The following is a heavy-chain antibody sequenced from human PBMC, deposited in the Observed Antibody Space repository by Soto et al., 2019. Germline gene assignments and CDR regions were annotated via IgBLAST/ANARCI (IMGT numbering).Heavy chain of an antibody. D-gene: IGHD3-10*01. Sequence: QITLKESGPTLVKPTQTLTLTCTFSGFSLSTSGVGVGWIRQPPGKALEWLALIYWDDDKRYSPSLKSRLTIPRDTSKNPVVLKMTNLGPVDTATYYCAQRPGGGGDYWGQGTLVTVSS. CDR3: AQRPGGGGDY. J-gene: IGHJ4*02. CDR1: GFSLSTSGVG. V-gene: IGHV2-5*02. CDR2: IYWDDDK.